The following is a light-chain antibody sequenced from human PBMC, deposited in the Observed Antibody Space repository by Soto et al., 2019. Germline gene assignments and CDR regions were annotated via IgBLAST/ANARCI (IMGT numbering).Light chain of an antibody. Sequence: QSVLTQPASVSGSLGQSITISCTGTSSDVGEYNYVSWYQQHPGIAPKLMIYEVRNRPSGVSNRFSGSKSGNTASLTISGLQTEDEADYYCSSYTSTSTLYVFGNGTKVTVL. CDR1: SSDVGEYNY. J-gene: IGLJ1*01. CDR2: EVR. CDR3: SSYTSTSTLYV. V-gene: IGLV2-14*01.